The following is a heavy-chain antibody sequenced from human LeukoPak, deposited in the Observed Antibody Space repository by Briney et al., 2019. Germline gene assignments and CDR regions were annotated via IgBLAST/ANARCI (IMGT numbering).Heavy chain of an antibody. CDR1: GDSISRSSYF. Sequence: PSETLSLTCTVSGDSISRSSYFWAWIRQPPGKGLEWIGSVYSSGSTYYNLSLRSQITISVDTSKNQFSLKLTSVAAADTAMYYCTRDMEYPGAGFDYWGQGIPVTVSS. CDR3: TRDMEYPGAGFDY. D-gene: IGHD3-3*01. CDR2: VYSSGST. V-gene: IGHV4-39*07. J-gene: IGHJ4*02.